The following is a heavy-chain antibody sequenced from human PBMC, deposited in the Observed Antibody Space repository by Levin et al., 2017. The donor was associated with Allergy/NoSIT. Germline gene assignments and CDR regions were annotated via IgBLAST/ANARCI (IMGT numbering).Heavy chain of an antibody. Sequence: PGGSLRLSCAASGFTFDDYAMHWVRQAPGKGLEWVSGISWNSGSIGYADSVKGRFTISRDNAKNSLYLQMNSLRAEDTALYYCAKGLPSREGFWSGYDWYFDLWGRGTLVTVSS. D-gene: IGHD3-3*01. V-gene: IGHV3-9*01. CDR1: GFTFDDYA. CDR2: ISWNSGSI. J-gene: IGHJ2*01. CDR3: AKGLPSREGFWSGYDWYFDL.